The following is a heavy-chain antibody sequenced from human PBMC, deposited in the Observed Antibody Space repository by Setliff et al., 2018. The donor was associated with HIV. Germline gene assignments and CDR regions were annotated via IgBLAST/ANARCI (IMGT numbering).Heavy chain of an antibody. V-gene: IGHV1-46*01. J-gene: IGHJ3*02. CDR3: ATSGFYDILTGPTPGVFDI. CDR2: INPSGGGT. CDR1: GGTFNTSYY. D-gene: IGHD3-9*01. Sequence: ASVKVSCKASGGTFNTSYYMHWVRRAPGQGLEWMGIINPSGGGTTYARKFQGRVTMTEDTSTDTAYMALSSLRSEDTAMYYCATSGFYDILTGPTPGVFDIWGQGTMVTVSS.